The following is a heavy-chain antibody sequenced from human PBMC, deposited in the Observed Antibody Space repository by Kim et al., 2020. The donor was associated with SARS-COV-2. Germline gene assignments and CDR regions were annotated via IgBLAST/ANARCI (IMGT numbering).Heavy chain of an antibody. J-gene: IGHJ6*02. V-gene: IGHV7-4-1*02. Sequence: ASVKVSCKASGYTFTSYAMNWVRQAPGQGLEWMGWINTNTGNPTYAQGFTGRFVFSLDTSVSTAYLQISSLKAEDTAVYYCARDKGDGRQLVRNYYYGMDVWGQGTTVTVSS. CDR3: ARDKGDGRQLVRNYYYGMDV. CDR1: GYTFTSYA. D-gene: IGHD6-13*01. CDR2: INTNTGNP.